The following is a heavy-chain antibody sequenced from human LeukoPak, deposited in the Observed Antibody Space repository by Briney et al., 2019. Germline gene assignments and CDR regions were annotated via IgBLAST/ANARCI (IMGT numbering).Heavy chain of an antibody. CDR3: ARERGYGGNSGSDGY. CDR1: GFTFSSYS. Sequence: GGSLRLSCAASGFTFSSYSMNWVRQAPGKGLEWVSSISSGSSYIYYADSVKGRFTISRDNAKNSLYLQMNSLRAEDTAVYYCARERGYGGNSGSDGYWGQGTLVTVSS. CDR2: ISSGSSYI. D-gene: IGHD4-23*01. J-gene: IGHJ4*02. V-gene: IGHV3-21*01.